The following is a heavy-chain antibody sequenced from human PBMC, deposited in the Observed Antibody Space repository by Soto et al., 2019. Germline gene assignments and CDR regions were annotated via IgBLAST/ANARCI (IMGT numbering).Heavy chain of an antibody. CDR2: IIPIFSTA. J-gene: IGHJ6*02. CDR1: GGTFSSYA. V-gene: IGHV1-69*13. CDR3: ARSKPTVTARGVGYYGMDV. Sequence: SVKVSCKASGGTFSSYAISWVRQAPGQGLEWMGGIIPIFSTANYAQKFQGRVTITADESTSTAYMELSSLRSEDTAVYYCARSKPTVTARGVGYYGMDVWGQGTTVTVSS. D-gene: IGHD4-4*01.